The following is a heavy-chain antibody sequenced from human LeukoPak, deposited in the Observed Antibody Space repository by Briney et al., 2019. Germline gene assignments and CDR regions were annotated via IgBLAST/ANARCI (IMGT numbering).Heavy chain of an antibody. Sequence: ASVKVSCKASGYTFTSYGISWVRQAPGQGLEWMGWISAYNGNTNYAQKLQGRVTMTTDTSTSTAYMELRSLRSDDTAGYYCARGVEKSSTSWGGEGVIDYWGQGTLVTVSS. CDR1: GYTFTSYG. V-gene: IGHV1-18*01. D-gene: IGHD2-2*01. J-gene: IGHJ4*02. CDR3: ARGVEKSSTSWGGEGVIDY. CDR2: ISAYNGNT.